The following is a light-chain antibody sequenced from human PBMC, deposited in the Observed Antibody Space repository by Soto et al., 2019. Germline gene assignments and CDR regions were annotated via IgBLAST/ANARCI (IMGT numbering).Light chain of an antibody. CDR2: EVT. CDR1: SSDVGDYNL. Sequence: QSALTQPASVSGSPGQSITISCTGTSSDVGDYNLVSWYQQHPGKAPKLMIYEVTKRPSGVSTRISGSKSDNTASLTISGLQAEDEAHYYCCSYAGSSTHVVFGGGTKLTVL. J-gene: IGLJ2*01. CDR3: CSYAGSSTHVV. V-gene: IGLV2-23*02.